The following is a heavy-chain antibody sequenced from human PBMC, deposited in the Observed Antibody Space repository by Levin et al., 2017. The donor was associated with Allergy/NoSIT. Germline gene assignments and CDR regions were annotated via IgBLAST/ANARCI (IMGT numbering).Heavy chain of an antibody. Sequence: QPGESLKISCVVSGFILSDHYMDWVRQAPGKGLEWVGRTRNKANSYTTEYAASVKGRFTISRDDSKSSLYLEMNNLKVDDTALYYCTRGAGPAAAKYSYYYGLDGWGQGTTVTVSS. D-gene: IGHD2-2*01. CDR1: GFILSDHY. J-gene: IGHJ6*02. CDR2: TRNKANSYTT. V-gene: IGHV3-72*01. CDR3: TRGAGPAAAKYSYYYGLDG.